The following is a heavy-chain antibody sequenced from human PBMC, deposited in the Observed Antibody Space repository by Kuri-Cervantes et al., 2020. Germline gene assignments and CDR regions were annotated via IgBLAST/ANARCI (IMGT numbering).Heavy chain of an antibody. CDR1: GGSISSGGYY. V-gene: IGHV4-31*03. D-gene: IGHD3-22*01. Sequence: SETLSLTCTVSGGSISSGGYYWSWVRQHPGKGLEWIGYIYYSGSTYYNPFLKSRVTISVDTSKNQFSLKLSSVTAADTAVYYCARDDRRNWFDPWGQGTLVTVSS. CDR2: IYYSGST. CDR3: ARDDRRNWFDP. J-gene: IGHJ5*02.